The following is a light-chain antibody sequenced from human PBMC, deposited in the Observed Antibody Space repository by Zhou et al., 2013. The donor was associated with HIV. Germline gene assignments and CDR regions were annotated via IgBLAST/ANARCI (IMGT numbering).Light chain of an antibody. CDR3: QQAISFPLT. Sequence: DIQLTQSPSFLSASVGKRVTITCRASHDIESYLAWYQQRPGKAPKLLIYAASTLQSGVPSRFSGSGSGTEFTLTISSLQPEDFATYYCQQAISFPLTFGGGTKVEIK. CDR1: HDIESY. CDR2: AAS. J-gene: IGKJ4*01. V-gene: IGKV1-9*01.